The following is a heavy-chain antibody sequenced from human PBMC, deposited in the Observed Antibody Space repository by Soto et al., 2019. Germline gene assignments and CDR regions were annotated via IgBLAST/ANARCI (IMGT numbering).Heavy chain of an antibody. CDR2: IKSNGDGGTT. CDR1: GFTFTNAW. Sequence: PGGSLRLSCAASGFTFTNAWLNWVRQTPGKGLEWVGRIKSNGDGGTTDYAAPVKGRFTISRDDSKNTLYLQMNSLKTEDTAVYYCATNPLYWGRGTLVTVS. J-gene: IGHJ4*02. V-gene: IGHV3-15*07. CDR3: ATNPLY.